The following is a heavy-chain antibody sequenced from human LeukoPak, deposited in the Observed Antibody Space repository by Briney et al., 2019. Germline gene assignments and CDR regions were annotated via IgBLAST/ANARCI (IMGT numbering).Heavy chain of an antibody. V-gene: IGHV3-23*01. J-gene: IGHJ4*02. Sequence: PGGSLRLSCAASGFTFSSYAMSWVRQAPRKGLEWVSAISGSGGSTYYADSVKGRFTISRDNSKNTLYLQMNSLRAEDTAVYYCAKDVRGYGSGSSDYWGQGTLVTVSS. D-gene: IGHD3-10*01. CDR2: ISGSGGST. CDR3: AKDVRGYGSGSSDY. CDR1: GFTFSSYA.